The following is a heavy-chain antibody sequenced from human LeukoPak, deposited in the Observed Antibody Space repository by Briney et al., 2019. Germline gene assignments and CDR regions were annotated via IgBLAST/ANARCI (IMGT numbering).Heavy chain of an antibody. Sequence: GASVKVSCKASGYTFTAYYLHWVRLAPGQGLEWMGWINPDSGDTNYAQKFQGRVTLTRDTSISTAYMELSRLRSDDTAVYYCARDSAPGDTYGLLGIDSWGQGTLVTVSS. CDR1: GYTFTAYY. J-gene: IGHJ4*02. V-gene: IGHV1-2*02. CDR2: INPDSGDT. D-gene: IGHD5-18*01. CDR3: ARDSAPGDTYGLLGIDS.